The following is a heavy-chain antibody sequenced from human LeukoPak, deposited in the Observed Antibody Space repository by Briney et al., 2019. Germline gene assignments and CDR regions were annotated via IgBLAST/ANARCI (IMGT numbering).Heavy chain of an antibody. CDR2: ISGSGGST. D-gene: IGHD3-16*01. V-gene: IGHV3-23*01. Sequence: PGGSLRLSCAASGFTFSNYAMSWVRQAPGKGLEWVSTISGSGGSTYNADSVKGRFTISRDNYKNTLYLQMNSMRAEDTAVYYCTTANVRATDAAALDYYGMDVWGQGTTVTVSS. CDR3: TTANVRATDAAALDYYGMDV. CDR1: GFTFSNYA. J-gene: IGHJ6*01.